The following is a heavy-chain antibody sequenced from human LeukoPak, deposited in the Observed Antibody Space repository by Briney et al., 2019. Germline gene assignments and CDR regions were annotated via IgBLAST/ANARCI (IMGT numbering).Heavy chain of an antibody. CDR2: FDPEDGET. V-gene: IGHV1-24*01. Sequence: ASVKVSCKVSGYTLTELSMHWVRPAPGKGLEWMGGFDPEDGETICAQKFQGRVTMTEDTSTDTAYMELSSLRSEDTAVYYCATDLTMVRGPSDYWGQGTLVTVSS. D-gene: IGHD3-10*01. CDR1: GYTLTELS. CDR3: ATDLTMVRGPSDY. J-gene: IGHJ4*02.